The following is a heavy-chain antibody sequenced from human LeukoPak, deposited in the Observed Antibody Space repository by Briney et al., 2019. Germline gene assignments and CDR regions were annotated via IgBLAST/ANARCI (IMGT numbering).Heavy chain of an antibody. Sequence: SGRSLRLSCAASGFTFSSYWMNWARQAPGKGLEWVASINHNGNVNYYVDSVKGRFTISRDNAMNSLYLQMSNLRAEDTAVYFCARGGGLDVWGQGATVTVSS. J-gene: IGHJ6*02. CDR2: INHNGNVN. CDR1: GFTFSSYW. CDR3: ARGGGLDV. D-gene: IGHD3-16*01. V-gene: IGHV3-7*03.